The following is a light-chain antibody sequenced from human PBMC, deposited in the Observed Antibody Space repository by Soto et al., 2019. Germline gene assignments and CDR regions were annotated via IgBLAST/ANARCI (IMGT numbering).Light chain of an antibody. V-gene: IGLV2-23*01. J-gene: IGLJ2*01. CDR2: DGS. CDR1: SSDVGSYDL. CDR3: CSYASSSSLV. Sequence: QSALTQPASVSGSPGQSITISCTGTSSDVGSYDLVSWYQQHPGKAPKLMIYDGSKRASGVSNRFSGSKSGNTASLTISGLQAEDEADYYCCSYASSSSLVFGAGTKLTVL.